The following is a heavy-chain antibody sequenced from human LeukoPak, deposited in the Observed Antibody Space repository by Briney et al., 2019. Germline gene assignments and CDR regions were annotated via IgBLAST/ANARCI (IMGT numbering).Heavy chain of an antibody. CDR1: NYGFTSYG. CDR3: ARASGYDWYFDY. D-gene: IGHD5-12*01. V-gene: IGHV1-18*01. J-gene: IGHJ4*02. Sequence: ASVKVSCKASNYGFTSYGFSWVRQAPGQGLEWLGWISTDNGNTNYAQKFQGRVTMTRDTSISTAYMELSRLRSDDTAVYYCARASGYDWYFDYWGQGTLVTVSS. CDR2: ISTDNGNT.